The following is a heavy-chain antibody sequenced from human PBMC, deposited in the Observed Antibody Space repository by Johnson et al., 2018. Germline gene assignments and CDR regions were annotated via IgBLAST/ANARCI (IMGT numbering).Heavy chain of an antibody. V-gene: IGHV3-74*01. CDR1: GFTFSSYW. CDR2: INSDGSST. J-gene: IGHJ5*01. Sequence: VQLVESGGGLVQPGGSLRLSCAASGFTFSSYWMHWVRQAPGKGLVWVSRINSDGSSTNYADSVKGRFTISRDNAKNTLFLQRNSLRAEDTAVYYCASDAVVEADTAGWFDPWGQGSLVTVSS. D-gene: IGHD2-21*01. CDR3: ASDAVVEADTAGWFDP.